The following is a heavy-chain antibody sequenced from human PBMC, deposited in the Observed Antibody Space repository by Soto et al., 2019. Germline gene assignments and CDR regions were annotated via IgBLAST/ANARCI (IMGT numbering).Heavy chain of an antibody. J-gene: IGHJ4*02. V-gene: IGHV3-33*01. Sequence: QVQLVESGGVVVQPGRSLRLSCAASGFTFSSYGMHWVRQAPGKGLEWVAVIWYDGSNKYYADSVKGRFTISRDNSKNTLYLQMNSLRAEDTAVYYCARAEVEHNWNDRYYCDYWGQGTLVTVSS. CDR3: ARAEVEHNWNDRYYCDY. CDR2: IWYDGSNK. D-gene: IGHD1-20*01. CDR1: GFTFSSYG.